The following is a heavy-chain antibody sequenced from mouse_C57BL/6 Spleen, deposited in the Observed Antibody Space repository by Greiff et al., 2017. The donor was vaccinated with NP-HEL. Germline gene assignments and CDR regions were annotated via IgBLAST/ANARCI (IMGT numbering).Heavy chain of an antibody. CDR3: ARDGITSYYFDY. V-gene: IGHV3-6*01. CDR2: ISYDGSN. J-gene: IGHJ2*01. Sequence: EVQLQESGPGLVKPSQSLSLTCSVTGYSITSGYYWNWIRQFPGNKLEWMGYISYDGSNNYNPSLKNRISITRDTSKNQFFLKLNSVTTEDTATYYCARDGITSYYFDYWGQGTTLTVSS. D-gene: IGHD1-1*01. CDR1: GYSITSGYY.